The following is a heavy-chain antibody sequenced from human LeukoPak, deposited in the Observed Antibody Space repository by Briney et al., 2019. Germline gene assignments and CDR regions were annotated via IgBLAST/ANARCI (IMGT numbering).Heavy chain of an antibody. CDR2: ISASGGST. Sequence: GGSLRLACAASGFTFNTYGMSWVRQAPGKGLEWVSGISASGGSTYYADSVKGRFTISRDNFKNTLYLQLNSLRAEDTAVYYCAKYVIQQLRSSGYDYFDYWGQGTLVTVSS. CDR3: AKYVIQQLRSSGYDYFDY. V-gene: IGHV3-23*01. J-gene: IGHJ4*02. D-gene: IGHD5-12*01. CDR1: GFTFNTYG.